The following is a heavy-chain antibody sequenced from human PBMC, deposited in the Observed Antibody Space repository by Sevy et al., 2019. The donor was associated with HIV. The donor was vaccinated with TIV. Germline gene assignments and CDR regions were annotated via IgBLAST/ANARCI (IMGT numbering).Heavy chain of an antibody. CDR3: AISGSSGSYYRRGYYLDY. V-gene: IGHV4-34*01. CDR2: INHSGST. D-gene: IGHD1-26*01. Sequence: SETLSLTCAVYGGSFSGYYWSWIRQPPGKGLEWIGEINHSGSTNYNPSLKSRVTISVDTSKNQFSLKLSSVTAADTAVYYCAISGSSGSYYRRGYYLDYWGQGTLVTVSS. CDR1: GGSFSGYY. J-gene: IGHJ4*02.